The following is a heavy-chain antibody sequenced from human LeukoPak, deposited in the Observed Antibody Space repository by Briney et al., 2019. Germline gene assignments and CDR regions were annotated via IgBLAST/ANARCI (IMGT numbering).Heavy chain of an antibody. D-gene: IGHD6-19*01. CDR1: GGSISSSSYY. J-gene: IGHJ4*02. CDR2: IYYSGST. Sequence: SETLSLTCTVSGGSISSSSYYWGWIRQPPGKGLEWIGSIYYSGSTYYNPSLKSRVTISVDTSKNQFSLKLSSVTAADTAVYYCVRHGQWLAGGYFDYWGQGTLVTVSS. CDR3: VRHGQWLAGGYFDY. V-gene: IGHV4-39*01.